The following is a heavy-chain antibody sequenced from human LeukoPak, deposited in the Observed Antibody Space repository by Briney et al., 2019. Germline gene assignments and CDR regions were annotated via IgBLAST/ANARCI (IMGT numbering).Heavy chain of an antibody. CDR3: ARGAAQDAFDI. Sequence: ASVKVSCKASGGTFSSYAISWVRQAPGQGLEWMGWINPNSGGTNYAQKFQGRVTMTRDTSISTAYMELSRLRSDDTAVYYCARGAAQDAFDIWGQGTMVTVSS. CDR1: GGTFSSYA. J-gene: IGHJ3*02. D-gene: IGHD6-6*01. V-gene: IGHV1-2*02. CDR2: INPNSGGT.